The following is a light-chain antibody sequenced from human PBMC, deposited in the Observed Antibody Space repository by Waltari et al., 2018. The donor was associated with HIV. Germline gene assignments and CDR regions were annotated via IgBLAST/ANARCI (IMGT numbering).Light chain of an antibody. CDR1: IGDVGGYDY. CDR2: EVS. J-gene: IGLJ3*02. V-gene: IGLV2-8*01. Sequence: QSALTQPPSASGSPGQSLTISCTGTIGDVGGYDYVSWYQQHPGKAPKLLIYEVSQRPSVVPARFSGSKSGNTASLTVSGLQAEDEADYHCMSYTGHNRWVFGGGTKLTVL. CDR3: MSYTGHNRWV.